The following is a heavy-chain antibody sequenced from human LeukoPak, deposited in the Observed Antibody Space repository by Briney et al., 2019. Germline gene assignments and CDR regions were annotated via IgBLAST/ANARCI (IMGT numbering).Heavy chain of an antibody. V-gene: IGHV3-23*01. CDR3: AKWGDYDILTGYYDSDY. CDR1: GFTFSNYA. CDR2: IVGSGGST. J-gene: IGHJ4*02. Sequence: TGASLRLFCAASGFTFSNYAMSWVRQAPGKGLEWVSAIVGSGGSTYYADSVKGRFTISRDNPKNTLYLQMNSLRAEDTAVYYCAKWGDYDILTGYYDSDYWGQGTLVTVSS. D-gene: IGHD3-9*01.